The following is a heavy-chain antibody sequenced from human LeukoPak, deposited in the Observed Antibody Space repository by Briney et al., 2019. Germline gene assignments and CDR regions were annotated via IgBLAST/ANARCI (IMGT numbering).Heavy chain of an antibody. CDR2: ISKADNTI. Sequence: GGSLRLSCEASGFVFENYYMTWIRQAPGQGPQWIPYISKADNTIFYADSVKGRFTVSRDNDRNTMYLHMSSLRDDDTAMYYCARVVAVVVTGIFDVWGQGTMVVVSS. V-gene: IGHV3-11*04. CDR1: GFVFENYY. J-gene: IGHJ3*01. D-gene: IGHD2-21*01. CDR3: ARVVAVVVTGIFDV.